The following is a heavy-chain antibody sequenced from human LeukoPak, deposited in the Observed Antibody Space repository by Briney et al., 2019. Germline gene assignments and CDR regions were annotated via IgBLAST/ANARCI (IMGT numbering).Heavy chain of an antibody. V-gene: IGHV4-34*01. Sequence: SETLSLTCAVYGGSFSGYYWSWIRQPPGKGLEWIGEINHSGSTNYNPSLKSRVTISVDTSKNQFSLKLSSVTAADTAVYYCARGELGYCSSTSCYRLDPWGQGTLVTVSS. CDR1: GGSFSGYY. J-gene: IGHJ5*02. D-gene: IGHD2-2*02. CDR3: ARGELGYCSSTSCYRLDP. CDR2: INHSGST.